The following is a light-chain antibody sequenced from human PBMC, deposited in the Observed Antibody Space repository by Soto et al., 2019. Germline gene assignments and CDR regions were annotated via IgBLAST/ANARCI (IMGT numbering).Light chain of an antibody. V-gene: IGLV1-47*02. CDR2: NDY. CDR1: TSNVGSNL. Sequence: QSALAQPPSASGTPGQRVTISCSGSTSNVGSNLASWYQQLPGSAPNLLIYNDYERPSGVPDRFSGSKSGTSASLGISGLRSEDEADYFCAVWDDSLSGVVFGGGTKLTVL. CDR3: AVWDDSLSGVV. J-gene: IGLJ2*01.